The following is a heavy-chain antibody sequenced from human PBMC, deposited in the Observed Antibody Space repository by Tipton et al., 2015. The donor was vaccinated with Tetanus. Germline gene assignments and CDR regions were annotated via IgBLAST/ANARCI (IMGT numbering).Heavy chain of an antibody. CDR2: SWYDGTGQ. J-gene: IGHJ4*02. D-gene: IGHD2-15*01. V-gene: IGHV3-33*01. CDR1: GFIFSSYG. Sequence: SLRLSCAASGFIFSSYGIHWVRQAPGKGLEWVAVSWYDGTGQYYADSVKGRFTLSRDNSKNTLYLEMNSLRAGDTALYYCAREADCSGGSCFSGDFDNWGQGTQVTVSS. CDR3: AREADCSGGSCFSGDFDN.